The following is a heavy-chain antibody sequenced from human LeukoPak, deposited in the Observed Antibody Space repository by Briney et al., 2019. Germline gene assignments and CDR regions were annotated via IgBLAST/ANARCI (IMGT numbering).Heavy chain of an antibody. V-gene: IGHV1-69*05. CDR2: IIPIFGTA. J-gene: IGHJ3*02. CDR1: GGTFSSYA. D-gene: IGHD3-3*01. CDR3: ARAGSDYDFWSGYYREAFDI. Sequence: SVKVSCKASGGTFSSYAISWVRQAPGQGLEWMGGIIPIFGTADYAQEFQGRVTITTDESTSTAYMELSSLRSEDTAVYYCARAGSDYDFWSGYYREAFDIWGQGTMVTVSS.